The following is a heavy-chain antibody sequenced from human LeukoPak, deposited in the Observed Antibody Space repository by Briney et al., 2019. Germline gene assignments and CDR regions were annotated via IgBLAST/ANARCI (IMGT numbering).Heavy chain of an antibody. J-gene: IGHJ4*02. V-gene: IGHV4-4*07. Sequence: SETLSLTCTVSGGSISSYYGSWIRQPAGKGLEWVGRIYSSGSTNYNPSLKSRVTISGDTSKNQISLKLSSVTAADTAVYYCARGGIIASLDYWGQGTLVTVSS. D-gene: IGHD3-16*01. CDR3: ARGGIIASLDY. CDR1: GGSISSYY. CDR2: IYSSGST.